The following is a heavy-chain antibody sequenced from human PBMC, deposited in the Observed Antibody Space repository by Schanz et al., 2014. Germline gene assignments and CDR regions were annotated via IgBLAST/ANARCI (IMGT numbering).Heavy chain of an antibody. J-gene: IGHJ4*02. CDR1: GFMFSSYG. CDR3: ARWFLIRGVILDS. CDR2: ISYDGSKK. V-gene: IGHV3-33*08. D-gene: IGHD3-10*01. Sequence: VQLVESGGGVVQPWGSLRLSCAASGFMFSSYGMHWVRQAPGKGLEWVGVISYDGSKKSYADSVKGRFTISRDNSKNTLYLQMNSLRADDTAMYYCARWFLIRGVILDSWGQGTLVTVSS.